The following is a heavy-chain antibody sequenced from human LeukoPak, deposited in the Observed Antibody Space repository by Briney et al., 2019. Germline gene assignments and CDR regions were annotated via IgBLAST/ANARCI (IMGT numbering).Heavy chain of an antibody. CDR1: GFTFSSYG. CDR3: AKDLHAWIQLWSGLDAFDI. V-gene: IGHV3-30*02. CDR2: IRYDGSNK. D-gene: IGHD5-18*01. Sequence: QPGGSLRLSCAASGFTFSSYGMHWVRQAPGKGLEWVAFIRYDGSNKYYADSAKGRFTISRDNSKNTLYLQMNSLRAEDTAVYYCAKDLHAWIQLWSGLDAFDIWGQGTMVTVSS. J-gene: IGHJ3*02.